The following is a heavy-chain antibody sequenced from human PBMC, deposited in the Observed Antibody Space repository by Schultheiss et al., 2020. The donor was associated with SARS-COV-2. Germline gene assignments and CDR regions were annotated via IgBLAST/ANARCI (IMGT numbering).Heavy chain of an antibody. CDR1: GFTFSSYG. J-gene: IGHJ3*02. CDR3: ARVVGGLDAFDI. V-gene: IGHV3-30*03. D-gene: IGHD2-15*01. CDR2: ISYDGSNK. Sequence: SLRLSCAASGFTFSSYGMHWVRQAPGKGLEWVAVISYDGSNKYYADSVKGRFTISRENAKNSLYLQMNSLRAEDTAVYYCARVVGGLDAFDIWGQGTMVTVSS.